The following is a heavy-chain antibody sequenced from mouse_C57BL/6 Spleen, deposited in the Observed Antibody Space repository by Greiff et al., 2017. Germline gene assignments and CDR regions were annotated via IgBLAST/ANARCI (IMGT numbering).Heavy chain of an antibody. CDR2: INPSNGGT. CDR1: GYTFTSYW. Sequence: QVQLKQSGTELVKPGASVTLSCKASGYTFTSYWMHWVKQRPGQGLEWIGNINPSNGGTTYNEKFKSKATLTEYKSSSTAYMQLISLTSEDAAVYYCASAARAMDYWGQGTSVTVSS. V-gene: IGHV1-53*01. J-gene: IGHJ4*01. D-gene: IGHD3-3*01. CDR3: ASAARAMDY.